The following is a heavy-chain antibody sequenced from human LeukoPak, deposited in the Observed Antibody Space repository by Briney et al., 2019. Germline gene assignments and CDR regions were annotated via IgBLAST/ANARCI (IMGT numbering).Heavy chain of an antibody. D-gene: IGHD1-1*01. V-gene: IGHV3-48*01. CDR3: VRGIWNDPYY. CDR2: ISSGSSTI. J-gene: IGHJ4*02. CDR1: GFTFSTYS. Sequence: TGGSLRLSCAASGFTFSTYSMNWVRQAPGKGLEWVSYISSGSSTIYYADSVKGRFTISRDNSKDSLYLQMNSLRAEDTAVYYSVRGIWNDPYYWGQGTLVTVSS.